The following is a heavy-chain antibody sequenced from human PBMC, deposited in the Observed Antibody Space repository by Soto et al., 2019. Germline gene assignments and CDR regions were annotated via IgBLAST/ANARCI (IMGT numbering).Heavy chain of an antibody. CDR3: ARRASAYEYFEH. CDR2: IYPGDSDT. D-gene: IGHD3-3*01. CDR1: GNSFTSYW. V-gene: IGHV5-51*03. J-gene: IGHJ1*01. Sequence: EVQLVQSGAEVKKPGESLKISCKGSGNSFTSYWIGWVRQMPGKGLEWMGIIYPGDSDTRYNPSFQGQVTISADKSINTAYLQWSSLWASDTAMYFCARRASAYEYFEHWGQGTLVTVSS.